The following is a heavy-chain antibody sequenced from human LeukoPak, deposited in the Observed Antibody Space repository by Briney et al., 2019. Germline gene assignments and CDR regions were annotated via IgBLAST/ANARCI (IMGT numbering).Heavy chain of an antibody. Sequence: ASVKVCCKASGYTFTSYGISWVRQAPGQGLEWMGWISAYNGNTNYAQKLQGRVTMTTDTSTSTAYMELRSLRSDDTAVYYCARMNYDSSGYPGVYFDYWGQGTLVTVSS. V-gene: IGHV1-18*01. CDR1: GYTFTSYG. D-gene: IGHD3-22*01. J-gene: IGHJ4*02. CDR2: ISAYNGNT. CDR3: ARMNYDSSGYPGVYFDY.